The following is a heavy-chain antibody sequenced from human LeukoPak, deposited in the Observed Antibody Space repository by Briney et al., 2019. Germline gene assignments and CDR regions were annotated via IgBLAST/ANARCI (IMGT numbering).Heavy chain of an antibody. J-gene: IGHJ1*01. Sequence: ASVKVSCKASGYTFTSYGISWVRQAPGQGLEWMGWSSAYNGNTNYAQKLQGRVTMTTDTSTSTAYMELRSLRSDDTAVYYCARGDYYDSSGYYPPEYFQHWGQGTLVTVSS. CDR2: SSAYNGNT. CDR3: ARGDYYDSSGYYPPEYFQH. CDR1: GYTFTSYG. D-gene: IGHD3-22*01. V-gene: IGHV1-18*01.